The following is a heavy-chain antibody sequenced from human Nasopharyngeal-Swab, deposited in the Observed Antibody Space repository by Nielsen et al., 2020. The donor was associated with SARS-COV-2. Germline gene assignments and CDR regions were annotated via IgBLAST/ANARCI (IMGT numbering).Heavy chain of an antibody. Sequence: ASVKVSCKASGYTFTSYHMHWVRQAPGQGLEWMGIINPSGGSTSYAQKFQGRVTMTRDTSTSTVYMELSSLRSEDTAVYYCARLTAMVNRGDYYYGMDVGGQGTTVTVSS. CDR2: INPSGGST. CDR3: ARLTAMVNRGDYYYGMDV. V-gene: IGHV1-46*01. J-gene: IGHJ6*02. D-gene: IGHD5-18*01. CDR1: GYTFTSYH.